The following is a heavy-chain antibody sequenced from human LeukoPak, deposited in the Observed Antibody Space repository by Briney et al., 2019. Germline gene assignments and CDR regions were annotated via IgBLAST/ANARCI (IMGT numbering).Heavy chain of an antibody. D-gene: IGHD1-7*01. CDR2: ISASGGST. CDR3: ASYNWNFLNDY. J-gene: IGHJ4*02. CDR1: GFTFSSYA. V-gene: IGHV3-23*01. Sequence: PGGSLRLSCAASGFTFSSYAMNWVRQAPGKGLEYVSTISASGGSTYYADSVKGRFTISRDNAKNTLYLQMNSLRAEDTAVYYCASYNWNFLNDYWGQGTLVTVSS.